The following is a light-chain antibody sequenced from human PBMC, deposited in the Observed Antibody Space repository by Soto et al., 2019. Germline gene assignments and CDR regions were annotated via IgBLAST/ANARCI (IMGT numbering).Light chain of an antibody. CDR2: GAS. CDR1: QSVSSSY. J-gene: IGKJ4*01. CDR3: PQYDSSPLT. V-gene: IGKV3-20*01. Sequence: EIVLTQSPGTLSLSPGERATLSCRASQSVSSSYLAWYQQKPGQAPRLLIYGASSRATGIPDRFSGSGSGTDFTLTISRLEPEDFAVYYCPQYDSSPLTFGGGTTVDIK.